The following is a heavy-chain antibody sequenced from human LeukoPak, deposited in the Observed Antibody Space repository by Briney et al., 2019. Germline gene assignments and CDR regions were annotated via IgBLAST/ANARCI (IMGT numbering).Heavy chain of an antibody. CDR3: AKDGRGEVYYDSSGYYLAHFDY. J-gene: IGHJ4*02. CDR2: ISYDGSNK. Sequence: GGSLRLSCAASGFTFSSYGMHWVRQAPGKGLEWVAVISYDGSNKYYADSVKGRFTISRDNSKNTLYLQMNSLRAEDTAVYYCAKDGRGEVYYDSSGYYLAHFDYWGQGTLVTVSS. V-gene: IGHV3-30*18. CDR1: GFTFSSYG. D-gene: IGHD3-22*01.